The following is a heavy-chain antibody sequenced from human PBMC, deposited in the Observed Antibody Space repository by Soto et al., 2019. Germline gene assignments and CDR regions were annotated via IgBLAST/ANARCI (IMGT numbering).Heavy chain of an antibody. V-gene: IGHV5-10-1*01. CDR3: ARQNFLIAAAGYDAFDI. CDR1: GYGFGDYW. D-gene: IGHD6-13*01. CDR2: LDPRNSNI. Sequence: GESLKISCQTSGYGFGDYWISWVRQMPGKGLEWMGRLDPRNSNINYSPAFEGHVTISGDTSIRTTYLQWSSLKASDTAMYYCARQNFLIAAAGYDAFDIWGQGTMVTVSS. J-gene: IGHJ3*02.